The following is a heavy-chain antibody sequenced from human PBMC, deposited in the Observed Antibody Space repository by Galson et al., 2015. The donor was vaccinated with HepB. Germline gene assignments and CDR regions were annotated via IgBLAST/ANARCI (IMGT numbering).Heavy chain of an antibody. Sequence: SVKVSCKASGYTFSNYAIHWLRRAPGQRLEWMGWINTAYGSTRYSQKFQGRVAITTDTSASTACMELSSLTSEDTAVYYCAKDSAYGDYYLFDFWGQGTLVTVSS. V-gene: IGHV1-3*04. CDR2: INTAYGST. CDR1: GYTFSNYA. CDR3: AKDSAYGDYYLFDF. J-gene: IGHJ4*02. D-gene: IGHD4-17*01.